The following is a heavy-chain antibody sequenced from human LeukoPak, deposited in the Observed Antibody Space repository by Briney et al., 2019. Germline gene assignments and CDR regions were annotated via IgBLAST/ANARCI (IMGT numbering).Heavy chain of an antibody. CDR2: ITGSGSST. D-gene: IGHD3-22*01. J-gene: IGHJ4*02. CDR1: GFIFSSYT. CDR3: AKKTYYYNSNAYGAYYFDY. V-gene: IGHV3-23*01. Sequence: GGSLRLSCAASGFIFSSYTMSWVRQAPGKGLEWVSAITGSGSSTYYAAPEKGRFTISRDNSKHTLDLQMNGLGAGDTAVYYCAKKTYYYNSNAYGAYYFDYWGQGNLVTVSS.